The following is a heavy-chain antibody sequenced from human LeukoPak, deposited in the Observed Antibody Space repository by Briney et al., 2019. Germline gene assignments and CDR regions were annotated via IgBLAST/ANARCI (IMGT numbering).Heavy chain of an antibody. CDR2: INHSGGT. D-gene: IGHD3-3*01. CDR3: ARRYDFFAMDV. CDR1: DGSFNVYY. Sequence: SETLSLTCAVYDGSFNVYYWTWIRQSPAKGLEWIGEINHSGGTMYNPSLKSRVTISVDTSKNQFSLKLSSVTAADTAVYYCARRYDFFAMDVWGKGTTVTVSS. J-gene: IGHJ6*03. V-gene: IGHV4-34*01.